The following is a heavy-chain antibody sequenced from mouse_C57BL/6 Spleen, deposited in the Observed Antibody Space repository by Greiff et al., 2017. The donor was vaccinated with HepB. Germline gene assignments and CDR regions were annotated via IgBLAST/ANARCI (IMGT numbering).Heavy chain of an antibody. CDR3: ARHDSSYHFAD. J-gene: IGHJ3*01. Sequence: QVQLQQPGPELVKPGASVKLSCKASGYAFSSSWMNWVKQRPGKGLEWIGRIYPGDGDTNYNGKFKGKATLTADKSSSTAYMQLSSLTSEDSAVYFCARHDSSYHFADWGKGTLVTVAA. CDR1: GYAFSSSW. V-gene: IGHV1-82*01. D-gene: IGHD1-1*01. CDR2: IYPGDGDT.